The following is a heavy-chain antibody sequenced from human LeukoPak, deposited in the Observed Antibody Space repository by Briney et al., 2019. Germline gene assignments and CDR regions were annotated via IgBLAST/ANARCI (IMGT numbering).Heavy chain of an antibody. CDR3: ARVYCSSTSCSTANWFDP. D-gene: IGHD2-2*01. CDR2: IIPIFGTT. CDR1: GGTFSSYA. Sequence: SVKVSFKASGGTFSSYAISWVRQAPGQGLEWMGGIIPIFGTTNYAQKFQGRITITADKSTSTAYMELSSLRSEDTAVYYCARVYCSSTSCSTANWFDPWGQGTLVTVSS. V-gene: IGHV1-69*06. J-gene: IGHJ5*02.